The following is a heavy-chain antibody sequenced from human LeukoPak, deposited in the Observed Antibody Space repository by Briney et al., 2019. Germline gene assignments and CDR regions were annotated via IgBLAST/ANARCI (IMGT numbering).Heavy chain of an antibody. CDR3: ARSWGYDFWSGNLIDY. V-gene: IGHV4-59*12. Sequence: PSETLSLTCTVSGGSISSYYWSWIRQPPGKGLEWIGYIYYSGSTNYNPSLKSRVTISVDTSKNQFSLKVTSVTAADTAAYYCARSWGYDFWSGNLIDYWGQGTLVTVSS. J-gene: IGHJ4*02. CDR2: IYYSGST. D-gene: IGHD3-3*01. CDR1: GGSISSYY.